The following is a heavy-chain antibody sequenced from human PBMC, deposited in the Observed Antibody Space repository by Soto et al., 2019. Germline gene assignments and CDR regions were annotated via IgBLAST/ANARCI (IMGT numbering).Heavy chain of an antibody. CDR3: AKETATSVDYYYFYGLDV. V-gene: IGHV3-30*18. Sequence: QGQLVESGGGVVQPGRSLRLSCSASGFIFGTYGMDWVRQAPGKGLEWVALISYDGNKEFYADSVKGRFTISRDNSRNTLYLHMNSLKPEDTAMYYCAKETATSVDYYYFYGLDVWGPGTTVSVS. CDR2: ISYDGNKE. D-gene: IGHD1-1*01. J-gene: IGHJ6*02. CDR1: GFIFGTYG.